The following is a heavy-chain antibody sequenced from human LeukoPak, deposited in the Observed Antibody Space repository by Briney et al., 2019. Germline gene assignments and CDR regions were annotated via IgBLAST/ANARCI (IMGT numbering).Heavy chain of an antibody. J-gene: IGHJ4*02. CDR3: ARPATTVTSPFDY. CDR1: GYTFTTYA. D-gene: IGHD4-17*01. CDR2: INPYNGNT. Sequence: ASVKVSCKASGYTFTTYAISWVRQAPGQGLEWMGWINPYNGNTDYARKLQGRVTMTTDASTSTAYMELTSLRSDDTALYYCARPATTVTSPFDYWGQGTLVTVSS. V-gene: IGHV1-18*01.